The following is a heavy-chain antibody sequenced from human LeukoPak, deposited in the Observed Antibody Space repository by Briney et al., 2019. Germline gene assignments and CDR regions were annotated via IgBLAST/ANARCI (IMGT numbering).Heavy chain of an antibody. J-gene: IGHJ3*02. Sequence: KISCKGSGYSFTTYWICWVRQMPGKGLEWMGIIPIFGTANYAQKFQGRVTITADKSTSTAYMELSSLRSEDTAVYYCARSRDSSGYYYVPDAFDIWGQGTMVTVSS. V-gene: IGHV1-69*06. CDR2: IIPIFGTA. CDR1: GYSFTTYW. CDR3: ARSRDSSGYYYVPDAFDI. D-gene: IGHD3-22*01.